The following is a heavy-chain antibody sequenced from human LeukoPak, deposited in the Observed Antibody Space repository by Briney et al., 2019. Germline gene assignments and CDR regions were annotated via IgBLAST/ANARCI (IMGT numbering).Heavy chain of an antibody. CDR2: IVVGSGNT. V-gene: IGHV1-58*02. J-gene: IGHJ5*02. Sequence: SVKVSCKASGFTFTSSAMQWVRQARGQRLEWIGWIVVGSGNTNYAQKFQERVTITRDMSTSTTYMELSSLRSEDTAVYYCARVRMIGGFDPWGQGTLVTVSS. CDR1: GFTFTSSA. D-gene: IGHD2-21*01. CDR3: ARVRMIGGFDP.